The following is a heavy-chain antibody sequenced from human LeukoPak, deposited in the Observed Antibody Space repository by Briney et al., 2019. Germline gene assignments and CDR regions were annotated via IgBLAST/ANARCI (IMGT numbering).Heavy chain of an antibody. V-gene: IGHV4-39*07. Sequence: SETLSLTCTVSGGSISSSSYYWGWIRQPPGKGLEWIGSIYYSGSTYYNPSLKSRVTISVDTSKNQFSLNLSSVTAADTAVYYCVRIRGTTVVTPMDYWGQGTLVVVSS. CDR1: GGSISSSSYY. J-gene: IGHJ4*02. CDR2: IYYSGST. CDR3: VRIRGTTVVTPMDY. D-gene: IGHD4-23*01.